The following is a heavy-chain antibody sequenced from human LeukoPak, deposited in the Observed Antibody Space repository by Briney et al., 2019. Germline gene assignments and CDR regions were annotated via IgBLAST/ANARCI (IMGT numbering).Heavy chain of an antibody. D-gene: IGHD1-1*01. Sequence: PGGSLRLSCAVSGFIFCDYGFRWVCQAPGKGLEWVAVTRFDGSIKQYADSVKGRFTIPKDDSKNTLSLQMNSLKSEDTAVYYCARWGGTRQFYFDYWGRGTLVTVSS. CDR2: TRFDGSIK. CDR3: ARWGGTRQFYFDY. V-gene: IGHV3-33*01. CDR1: GFIFCDYG. J-gene: IGHJ4*02.